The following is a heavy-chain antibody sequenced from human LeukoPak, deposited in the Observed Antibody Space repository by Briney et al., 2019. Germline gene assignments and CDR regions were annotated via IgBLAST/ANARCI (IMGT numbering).Heavy chain of an antibody. D-gene: IGHD3-22*01. V-gene: IGHV3-7*01. CDR3: ARLPRSGFFVD. J-gene: IGHJ4*02. Sequence: GGSLKLSCAASAFTFNTYWMTWVRQAPGKGLEWVASIKEDGSEKNYVDSVKGRFTISRDNTKNSLYLQMNSLRAEDTAVYYCARLPRSGFFVDWGQGALVTVSS. CDR1: AFTFNTYW. CDR2: IKEDGSEK.